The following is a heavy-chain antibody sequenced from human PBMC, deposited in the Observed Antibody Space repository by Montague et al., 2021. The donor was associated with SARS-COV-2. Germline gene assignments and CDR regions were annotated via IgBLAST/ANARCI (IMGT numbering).Heavy chain of an antibody. D-gene: IGHD5-18*01. Sequence: SLRLSCAASGFTFTSYAMHWVRQAPGKGLEWVAVISFDGTNKYYTDSVKGRFTNSRDNSKNTLYLQMHSVRPGDTAVYYCARDQGGYSYNDYWGQGTLVTVSS. CDR1: GFTFTSYA. CDR3: ARDQGGYSYNDY. J-gene: IGHJ4*02. CDR2: ISFDGTNK. V-gene: IGHV3-30-3*01.